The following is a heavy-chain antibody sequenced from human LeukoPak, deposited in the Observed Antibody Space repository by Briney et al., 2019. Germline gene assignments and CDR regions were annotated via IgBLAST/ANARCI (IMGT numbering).Heavy chain of an antibody. V-gene: IGHV4-61*02. CDR1: GGSISSGSYY. CDR3: ARTRSYYMDV. J-gene: IGHJ6*03. D-gene: IGHD6-19*01. Sequence: NPSQTLSLTCTVSGGSISSGSYYWSWIRQPAGKGLEWIGRMYSTGSTIYNPSLKSRVTMSVDTSKNQFSLTLSSVTAADTAVYYCARTRSYYMDVWAKGTTVTVSS. CDR2: MYSTGST.